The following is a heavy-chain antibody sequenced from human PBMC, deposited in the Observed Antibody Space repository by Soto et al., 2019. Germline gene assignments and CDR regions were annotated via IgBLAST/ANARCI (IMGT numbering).Heavy chain of an antibody. V-gene: IGHV1-24*01. CDR1: GYTLTELS. J-gene: IGHJ4*02. CDR2: FDPEDGET. CDR3: ATSIAEKRTVDY. D-gene: IGHD6-6*01. Sequence: VKVSCKVSGYTLTELSMHWVRQAPGKGLEWMGGFDPEDGETIYAQKFQGRVTMTEDTSTDTAYMELSSLRSEDTAVYYCATSIAEKRTVDYWGQGTLVTVSS.